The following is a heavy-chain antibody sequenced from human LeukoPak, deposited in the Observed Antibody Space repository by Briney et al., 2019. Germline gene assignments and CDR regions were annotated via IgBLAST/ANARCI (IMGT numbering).Heavy chain of an antibody. V-gene: IGHV3-21*01. Sequence: GGSLRLSCAASGFTFRSSSMNWVRQAPGKGREWVSSISSSSIYIYYADSVKGRFTTSRDNAKNSLYLQMNSLRAEDTAVYYCARDSLRYSGYDSLDYWGQGTLVTVSS. J-gene: IGHJ4*02. CDR1: GFTFRSSS. CDR2: ISSSSIYI. CDR3: ARDSLRYSGYDSLDY. D-gene: IGHD5-12*01.